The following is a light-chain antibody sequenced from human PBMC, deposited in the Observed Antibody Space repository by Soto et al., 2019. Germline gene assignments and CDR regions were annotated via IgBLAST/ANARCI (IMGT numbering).Light chain of an antibody. Sequence: EVVLTQSPGTLSLSPGERATLSCRASQSVSSGYLAWYQQKPGQAPRLLIYGTSTRATGIPDRFSGSGSGTDFTLTISGLEPEDFAVYYCQQYSISSPATFGRGTRLDIK. V-gene: IGKV3-20*01. CDR1: QSVSSGY. CDR2: GTS. CDR3: QQYSISSPAT. J-gene: IGKJ5*01.